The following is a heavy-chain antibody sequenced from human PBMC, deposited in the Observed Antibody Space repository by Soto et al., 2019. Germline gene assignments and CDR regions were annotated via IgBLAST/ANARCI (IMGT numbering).Heavy chain of an antibody. V-gene: IGHV1-8*01. CDR1: GYTFTSYD. D-gene: IGHD2-8*01. CDR2: MNPNSGNT. Sequence: GASVKVSCKASGYTFTSYDINWVRQATGQGLEWMGWMNPNSGNTGYAQKFQGRVTMTRNTSISTAYMELSSLRSEDTAVYYCARGPRYCTNGVCYLDYYGMDVWGQGTTVTVSS. J-gene: IGHJ6*02. CDR3: ARGPRYCTNGVCYLDYYGMDV.